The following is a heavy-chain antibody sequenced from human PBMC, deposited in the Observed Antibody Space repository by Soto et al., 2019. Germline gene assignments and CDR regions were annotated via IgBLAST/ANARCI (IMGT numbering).Heavy chain of an antibody. V-gene: IGHV1-69*13. CDR1: GGTFSIYA. CDR3: AVTMTNYYYYGMDV. CDR2: IIPIFGTA. D-gene: IGHD3-22*01. J-gene: IGHJ6*02. Sequence: SVKVSCKASGGTFSIYAIIWVRQAPGQGLEWMGGIIPIFGTADYAQKFQGRVTITAGESTSTAYMELSSLRSEDTAVYYCAVTMTNYYYYGMDVWGQGTTVTVSS.